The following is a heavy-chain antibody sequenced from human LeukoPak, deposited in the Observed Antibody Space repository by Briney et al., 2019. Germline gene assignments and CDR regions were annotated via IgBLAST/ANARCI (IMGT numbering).Heavy chain of an antibody. CDR2: INWNGGSR. J-gene: IGHJ4*02. CDR3: ARVPPDVYGDYYYFDY. V-gene: IGHV3-20*04. CDR1: GFTFDNYG. D-gene: IGHD4-17*01. Sequence: PGGSLRLSCAASGFTFDNYGMHWVRQAPGKGLEWVSGINWNGGSRNYADSVKGRFTISRVNAKNSLYLQMNSLRVEDTALYYCARVPPDVYGDYYYFDYWGQGTLVTVSS.